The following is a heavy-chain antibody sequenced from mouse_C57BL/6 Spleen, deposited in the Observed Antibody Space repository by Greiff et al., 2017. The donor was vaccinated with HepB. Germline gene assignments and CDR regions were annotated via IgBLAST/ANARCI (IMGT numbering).Heavy chain of an antibody. CDR1: GYTFTSYW. Sequence: VKLQQPGAELVMPGASVKLSCKASGYTFTSYWMHWVKQRPGQGLEWIGEIDPSDSYTNYNQKFKGKSTLTVDKSSSTAYMQLSSLTSEDSAVYYCARNSAMDYWGQGTSVTVSS. CDR3: ARNSAMDY. CDR2: IDPSDSYT. J-gene: IGHJ4*01. V-gene: IGHV1-69*01.